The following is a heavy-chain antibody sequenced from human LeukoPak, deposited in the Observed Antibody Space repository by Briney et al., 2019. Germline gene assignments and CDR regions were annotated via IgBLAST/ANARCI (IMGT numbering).Heavy chain of an antibody. D-gene: IGHD2-15*01. CDR1: GCSISSGYY. Sequence: PSETLSLTCTVSGCSISSGYYWGWIRQPPGKGLEWIGSIYHSGSPYYNPSLKSRVTISVDTSKNQFSLKLSSVTAADTAVYYCAREYCSGGSCYSGYWGQGTLVTVSS. CDR3: AREYCSGGSCYSGY. V-gene: IGHV4-38-2*02. CDR2: IYHSGSP. J-gene: IGHJ4*02.